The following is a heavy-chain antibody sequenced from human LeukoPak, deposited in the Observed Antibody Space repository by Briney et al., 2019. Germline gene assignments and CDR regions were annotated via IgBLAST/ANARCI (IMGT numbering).Heavy chain of an antibody. CDR2: INHSGST. D-gene: IGHD6-19*01. Sequence: SETLSLTCAVYGGSFSGYYWSWIRQPPGKGLECIGEINHSGSTNYNPSLKSRATISVDTSKNQFSLKLSSVTAADTAVYYCAVRGNIAVAGPIDYWGQGTLVTVSS. V-gene: IGHV4-34*01. CDR3: AVRGNIAVAGPIDY. J-gene: IGHJ4*02. CDR1: GGSFSGYY.